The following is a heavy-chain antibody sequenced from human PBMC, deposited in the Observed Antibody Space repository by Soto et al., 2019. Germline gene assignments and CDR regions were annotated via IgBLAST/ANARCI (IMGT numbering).Heavy chain of an antibody. CDR1: GGTFSSYT. D-gene: IGHD6-19*01. CDR2: IIPILGIA. V-gene: IGHV1-69*08. J-gene: IGHJ4*02. CDR3: ARDIAVAGNYFDY. Sequence: QVQLVQSGAEVKKPGSSVKVSCKASGGTFSSYTISWVRQAPGQGLEWRGRIIPILGIANYAQKFQGRVTITADKSTSTAYMELSSLRSEDTAVYYCARDIAVAGNYFDYWGQGTLVTVSS.